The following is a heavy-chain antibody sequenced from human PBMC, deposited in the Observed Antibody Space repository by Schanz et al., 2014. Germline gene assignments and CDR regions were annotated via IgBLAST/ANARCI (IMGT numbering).Heavy chain of an antibody. D-gene: IGHD3-10*01. J-gene: IGHJ4*02. CDR2: IRSSSTPI. CDR1: GSINSGPYS. V-gene: IGHV3-11*04. Sequence: QVQLQESGPGLVKPSETLILTCNVSAGSINSGPYSWSWVRQAPGKGPEWVSYIRSSSTPIYYADSVKGRFTISRDNAKNSLYLQMNSLRAEDTAVYHCVSSGSYSSYAFWGQGTLVTVSS. CDR3: VSSGSYSSYAF.